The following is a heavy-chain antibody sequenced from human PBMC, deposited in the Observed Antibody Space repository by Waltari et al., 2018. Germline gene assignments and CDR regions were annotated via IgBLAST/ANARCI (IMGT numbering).Heavy chain of an antibody. J-gene: IGHJ4*02. CDR1: GFTFSSYS. V-gene: IGHV3-7*01. Sequence: EVQLVESGGGLVQPGGSLRLSCTASGFTFSSYSMVWVRQAPGKGLVWFVTIKNDGSDIYYFDAVKGRFTFSRDNAKNSLYLQINCLRAEDTAVYYCSRPYSIGWYINFDYLGQGTLVTVFS. D-gene: IGHD6-19*01. CDR2: IKNDGSDI. CDR3: SRPYSIGWYINFDY.